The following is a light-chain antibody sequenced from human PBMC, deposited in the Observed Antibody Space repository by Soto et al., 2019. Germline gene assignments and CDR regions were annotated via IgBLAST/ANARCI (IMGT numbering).Light chain of an antibody. CDR3: QQYDSSPCT. CDR1: QSVSSSY. CDR2: GAS. V-gene: IGKV3-20*01. J-gene: IGKJ5*01. Sequence: EIVLTQSPGTLSLSPGERATLSCRASQSVSSSYLAWYRQKPGQAPWLLIYGASNRASGVPDRFSGSGSGTDFTLTISRLEPEDSAVYYCQQYDSSPCTFAQGKRL.